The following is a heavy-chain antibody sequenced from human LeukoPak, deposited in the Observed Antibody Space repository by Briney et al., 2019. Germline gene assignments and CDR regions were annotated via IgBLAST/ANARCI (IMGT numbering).Heavy chain of an antibody. J-gene: IGHJ4*02. CDR3: ARETYGSGTL. D-gene: IGHD3-10*01. CDR2: ISSSSSTI. CDR1: GFTFSSYS. V-gene: IGHV3-48*01. Sequence: PSGGSLGLSCAASGFTFSSYSMNWVRQAPGKGLEWVSYISSSSSTIYYADSVKGRFTISRDNAKNSLYLQMNSLRAEDTAVYYCARETYGSGTLWGQGTLVTVSS.